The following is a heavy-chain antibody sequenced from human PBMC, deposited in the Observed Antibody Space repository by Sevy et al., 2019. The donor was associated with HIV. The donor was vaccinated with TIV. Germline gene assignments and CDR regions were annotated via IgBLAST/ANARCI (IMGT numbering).Heavy chain of an antibody. V-gene: IGHV3-11*01. Sequence: GGSLRLSCAASGFSFSDYYMSWIRQAPGKGLEWVSYISISGNSIYYAGSLKGRFTISRDNAKNSLYLQMNSLRVEDTAVYYCARDQYTSSWYDHWGQGTLVTVSS. CDR3: ARDQYTSSWYDH. CDR2: ISISGNSI. J-gene: IGHJ5*02. CDR1: GFSFSDYY. D-gene: IGHD6-13*01.